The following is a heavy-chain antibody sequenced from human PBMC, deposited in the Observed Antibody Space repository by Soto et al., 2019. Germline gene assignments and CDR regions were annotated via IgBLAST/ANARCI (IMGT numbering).Heavy chain of an antibody. V-gene: IGHV3-30-3*01. D-gene: IGHD6-19*01. J-gene: IGHJ5*02. CDR1: GFSFSSYA. CDR2: ISHDGINK. Sequence: QVRLVESGGGVVQPGRSLRLSCTASGFSFSSYAMYWFRQPPGKGLEWVAVISHDGINKHYADSVKGRVTVSRDNSNHSLDLKLNSLRGEDTAMYYCAREMYSSDYFVKWFEPWGQGTLVTVSS. CDR3: AREMYSSDYFVKWFEP.